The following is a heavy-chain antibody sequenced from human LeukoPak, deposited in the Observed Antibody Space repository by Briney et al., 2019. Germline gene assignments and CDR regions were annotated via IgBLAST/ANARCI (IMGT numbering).Heavy chain of an antibody. CDR3: ARGWYSSRDLYYFDY. D-gene: IGHD6-13*01. CDR1: GGSFSGYY. J-gene: IGHJ4*02. CDR2: TYTSGST. V-gene: IGHV4-59*10. Sequence: SETLSLTCAVYGGSFSGYYWSWIRQPAGKGLEWIGRTYTSGSTNYNPSLKSRVTMSVDTSKNQFSLKLSSVTAADTAVYYCARGWYSSRDLYYFDYWGQGTLVTVSS.